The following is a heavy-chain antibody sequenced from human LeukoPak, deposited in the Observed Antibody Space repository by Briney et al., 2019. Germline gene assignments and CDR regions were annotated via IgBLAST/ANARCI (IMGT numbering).Heavy chain of an antibody. Sequence: SETLSLTCTVYGGSVSNYYWSWIRQPPGKGLEWIGYIYYSGSTNYNPSLKSRVTISVDTSKNQFSLKLSSVTAADTAVYYCARDQDSSSWYNWFDPWGQGTLVTVSS. CDR3: ARDQDSSSWYNWFDP. CDR2: IYYSGST. D-gene: IGHD6-13*01. J-gene: IGHJ5*02. CDR1: GGSVSNYY. V-gene: IGHV4-59*02.